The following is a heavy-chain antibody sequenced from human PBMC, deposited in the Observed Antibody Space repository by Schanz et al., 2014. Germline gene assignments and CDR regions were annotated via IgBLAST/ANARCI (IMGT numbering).Heavy chain of an antibody. CDR2: ISSGSYYI. J-gene: IGHJ6*02. D-gene: IGHD4-4*01. CDR3: AKQFLSYYFYGMDV. V-gene: IGHV3-21*01. CDR1: GFTVSNNL. Sequence: EVQLVESGGGLVQPGGSLRLSCAASGFTVSNNLMRWVRQAPGKGLEWVSSISSGSYYIYYADSVRGRFTISRDNAKNSLYLQMNSLRAEDTAVYYCAKQFLSYYFYGMDVWGQGTLVTVSS.